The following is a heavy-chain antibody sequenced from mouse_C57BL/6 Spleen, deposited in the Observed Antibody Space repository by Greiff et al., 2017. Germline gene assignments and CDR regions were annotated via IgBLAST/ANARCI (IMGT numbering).Heavy chain of an antibody. CDR2: IYPGDGDT. CDR3: ARYPPYDSNYEDAMDY. D-gene: IGHD2-5*01. J-gene: IGHJ4*01. V-gene: IGHV1-82*01. CDR1: GYAFSSSW. Sequence: VQLVESGPELVKPGASVKISCKASGYAFSSSWMNWVKQRPGTGLEWIGRIYPGDGDTNYNGKFKGKATLTADTSSSTAYMQLSSLTSEDSAVYFCARYPPYDSNYEDAMDYWGQGTSVTVSS.